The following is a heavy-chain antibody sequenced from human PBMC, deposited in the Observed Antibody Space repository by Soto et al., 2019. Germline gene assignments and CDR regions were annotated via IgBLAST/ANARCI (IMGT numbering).Heavy chain of an antibody. Sequence: GGSLRLSCTASGFSLSSSGMHWVRQAPGKGLEWLAVSSFDGTQQFYGDSVKGRFTVSRDNSNNTLYLEMNSLRAEDTAVYYCARDPPYCSGGTCYSVGFDFWGQGALVTVSS. V-gene: IGHV3-30*03. CDR2: SSFDGTQQ. CDR1: GFSLSSSG. D-gene: IGHD2-15*01. J-gene: IGHJ4*02. CDR3: ARDPPYCSGGTCYSVGFDF.